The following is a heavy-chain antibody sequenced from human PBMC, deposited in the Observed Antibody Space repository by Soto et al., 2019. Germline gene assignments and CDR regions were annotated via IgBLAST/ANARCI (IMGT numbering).Heavy chain of an antibody. V-gene: IGHV4-59*01. CDR2: IYYSGNT. CDR3: ARDWHYYDSSGYPRVYGMDV. D-gene: IGHD3-22*01. CDR1: GGSISPYY. J-gene: IGHJ6*02. Sequence: QVQLQESGPGLVKPSETLSLTCTVSGGSISPYYWSWLRQPPGKGLEWIGYIYYSGNTEYNPSLKSRVTLSVETAKTQFSLKLSSVTAADTAVYYCARDWHYYDSSGYPRVYGMDVWGQGTTVTVSS.